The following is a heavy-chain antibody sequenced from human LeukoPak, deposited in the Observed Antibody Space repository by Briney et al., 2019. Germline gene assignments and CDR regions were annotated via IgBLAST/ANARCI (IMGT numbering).Heavy chain of an antibody. Sequence: PGGSLRLSCAASGFTFSSYAMSWVRQAPGKGLEWVSAISGSGGSTYYADSVKGRFTISRDNAKNTLYLQMNSLRAEDTAVYYCARGFSGDWYFDLWGRGTLVTVSS. V-gene: IGHV3-23*01. CDR2: ISGSGGST. CDR3: ARGFSGDWYFDL. CDR1: GFTFSSYA. J-gene: IGHJ2*01. D-gene: IGHD3-3*01.